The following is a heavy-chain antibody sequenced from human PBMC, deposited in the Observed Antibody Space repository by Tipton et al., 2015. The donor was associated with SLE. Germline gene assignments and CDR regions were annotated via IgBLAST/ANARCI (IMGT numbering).Heavy chain of an antibody. D-gene: IGHD3-16*01. CDR2: IYYRGSP. Sequence: TLSLTCTVSGDSISSSSYYWGWIRQPPGKGLEWIGSIYYRGSPYYNPSLRSRVTISVDTSKNQFSLKLSSVTAADTAVYYCAIEGGITGFDYWGQGTLVTVSS. CDR3: AIEGGITGFDY. CDR1: GDSISSSSYY. V-gene: IGHV4-39*07. J-gene: IGHJ4*02.